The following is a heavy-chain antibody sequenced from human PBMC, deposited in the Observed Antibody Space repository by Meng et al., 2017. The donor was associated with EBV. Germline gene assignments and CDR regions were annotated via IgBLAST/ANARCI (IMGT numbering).Heavy chain of an antibody. D-gene: IGHD2-21*01. Sequence: QVQRVQSGAEVKTPGASVKVSCKASGYAFTSYILHWVRQAPGQRLEWMGWINVGVGYTKYSQKFQGRVTISSDTSATTGYMELSSLRSEDTAVYYCVRGPPVGVPGPGDYWGQGTLVTVSS. CDR1: GYAFTSYI. CDR3: VRGPPVGVPGPGDY. J-gene: IGHJ4*02. CDR2: INVGVGYT. V-gene: IGHV1-3*01.